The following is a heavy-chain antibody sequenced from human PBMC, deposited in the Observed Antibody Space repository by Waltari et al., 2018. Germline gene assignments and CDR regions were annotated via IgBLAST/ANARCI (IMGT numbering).Heavy chain of an antibody. Sequence: QLQLQESGPGLVKPSETLSLTCTVSGGSISSSSSYWGWIRQPPGKGLEWVGSIYYSGSTYYNPSLKSRVTISVDTSKNQFSLKLSSVTAADTAVYDCARISNGLSEPWGQGTLVTVSS. CDR2: IYYSGST. CDR1: GGSISSSSSY. J-gene: IGHJ5*02. V-gene: IGHV4-39*07. D-gene: IGHD3-16*02. CDR3: ARISNGLSEP.